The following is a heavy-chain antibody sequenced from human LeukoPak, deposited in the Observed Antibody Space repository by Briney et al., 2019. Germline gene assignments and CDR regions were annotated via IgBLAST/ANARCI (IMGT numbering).Heavy chain of an antibody. J-gene: IGHJ4*02. Sequence: GRSLRLSCAASGFTFDDYAMHWVRQAPGKGLEWVSGISWISGSIGYADSVKGRFTISRDNSKNTLYLQMNSLRAEDTAVYFCATGERMVRGDGVDYWGQGTLVTVSS. D-gene: IGHD3-10*01. CDR2: ISWISGSI. CDR3: ATGERMVRGDGVDY. CDR1: GFTFDDYA. V-gene: IGHV3-9*01.